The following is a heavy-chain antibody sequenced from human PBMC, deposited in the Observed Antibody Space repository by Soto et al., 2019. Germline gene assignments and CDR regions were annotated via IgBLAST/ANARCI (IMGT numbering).Heavy chain of an antibody. CDR2: IWYDGSNK. CDR3: ARDQSSGWYSYYFDY. D-gene: IGHD6-19*01. V-gene: IGHV3-33*01. CDR1: GFTFSSYG. J-gene: IGHJ4*02. Sequence: GGSLRLSCAASGFTFSSYGMHWVRQAPGKGLEWVAVIWYDGSNKYYAASVKGRFTISRNNSKNTLYLQMNSLRAEDTAVYYCARDQSSGWYSYYFDYWGQGTLVTVSS.